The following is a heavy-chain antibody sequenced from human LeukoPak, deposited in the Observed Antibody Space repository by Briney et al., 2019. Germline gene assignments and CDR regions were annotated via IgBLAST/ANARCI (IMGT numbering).Heavy chain of an antibody. CDR1: GGSISSYY. Sequence: RASETLSLTCTVSGGSISSYYWTWVRQPAGKGLEWLGRIYTSGTINYNPSLKSRAIISVDKSKNQFSVQLTSVTAADTAVYYCARCQRATGGANWLDLWGQGILVTVSS. D-gene: IGHD3-10*01. J-gene: IGHJ5*02. CDR3: ARCQRATGGANWLDL. CDR2: IYTSGTI. V-gene: IGHV4-4*07.